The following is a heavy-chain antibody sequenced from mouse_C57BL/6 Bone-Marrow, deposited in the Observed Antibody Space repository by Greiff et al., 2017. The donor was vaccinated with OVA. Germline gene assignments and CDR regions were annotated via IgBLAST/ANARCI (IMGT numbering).Heavy chain of an antibody. V-gene: IGHV1-50*01. CDR2: IAPSDSYT. J-gene: IGHJ2*01. CDR3: ARRGANRRSNGY. CDR1: GYTFTSYW. Sequence: QVQLQQPGAELVKPGASVKLSCKASGYTFTSYWMQWVKQRPGQGLEWIGEIAPSDSYTNYTQKFKGKATLTVDTSSSTAYMQLSSLTSEDSAVYDCARRGANRRSNGYWGQGTTLTVSS. D-gene: IGHD1-1*01.